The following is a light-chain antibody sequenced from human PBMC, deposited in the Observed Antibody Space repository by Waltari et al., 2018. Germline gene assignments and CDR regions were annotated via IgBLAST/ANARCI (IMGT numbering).Light chain of an antibody. V-gene: IGKV4-1*01. CDR1: PSVLYWSNNKNY. CDR3: QQYYTTPFT. CDR2: WAS. J-gene: IGKJ3*01. Sequence: DIVMTQSPDSLALSVGERASINCKSSPSVLYWSNNKNYLAWYQQKPGQPPKLLIYWASTRDSGVPDRFSGSGSGSDFTLTISSLQAEDVAVYYCQQYYTTPFTFGPGTKVAIK.